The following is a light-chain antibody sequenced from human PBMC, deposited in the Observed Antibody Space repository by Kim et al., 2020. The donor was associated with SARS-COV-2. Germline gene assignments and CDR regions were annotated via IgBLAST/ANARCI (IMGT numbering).Light chain of an antibody. CDR3: ASWDDSLSGPV. CDR1: SSNLGSNT. Sequence: GRRVTISCSGGSSNLGSNTVSWYRQLPGTAPQLLIYINNQRPSGVPGRFSGSKSGTSASLAISGLQSEDEANYYCASWDDSLSGPVFGGGTQLTVL. J-gene: IGLJ3*02. V-gene: IGLV1-44*01. CDR2: INN.